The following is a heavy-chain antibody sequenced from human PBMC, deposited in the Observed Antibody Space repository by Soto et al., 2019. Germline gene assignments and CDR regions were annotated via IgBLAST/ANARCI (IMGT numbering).Heavy chain of an antibody. V-gene: IGHV4-34*01. D-gene: IGHD3-10*01. Sequence: SETLSLTCAVYGGSFSGYYWSWIRHPPGKGLEWIGEINHSGSTNYNPSLKSQVTISVDTSKNQFSLKLNSVTAADTAVYYCARGHGSGSYYNGFDYWGQGTLVTVSS. CDR1: GGSFSGYY. CDR3: ARGHGSGSYYNGFDY. CDR2: INHSGST. J-gene: IGHJ4*02.